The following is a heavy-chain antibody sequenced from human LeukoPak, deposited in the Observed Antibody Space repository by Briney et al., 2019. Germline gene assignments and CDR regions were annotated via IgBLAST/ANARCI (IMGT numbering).Heavy chain of an antibody. V-gene: IGHV4-4*07. CDR3: ARTYYYNTSVNAMDV. CDR2: IYTSGST. CDR1: GGSISSYY. Sequence: SSETLSLTCTVSGGSISSYYWSWIRQPPGKGLEWIGRIYTSGSTNYNPSLKSRVTMSVDKSKNQFSLILSSVTAADTAVYYCARTYYYNTSVNAMDVWGQGTTVTVSS. D-gene: IGHD3-22*01. J-gene: IGHJ6*02.